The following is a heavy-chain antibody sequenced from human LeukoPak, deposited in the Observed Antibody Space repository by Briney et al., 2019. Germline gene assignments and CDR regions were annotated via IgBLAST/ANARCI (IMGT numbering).Heavy chain of an antibody. CDR2: INPNSGGT. J-gene: IGHJ5*02. Sequence: ASVKVSCKASGYTFTGYYMHWVRQAPGQGLEWMGWINPNSGGTNYAQKFQGRVTMTRDTSISTAYMELSRLRSDDTAVYYCARDQEQLLPPDLSYNWFDPWGQGTLVTVSS. D-gene: IGHD6-19*01. V-gene: IGHV1-2*02. CDR3: ARDQEQLLPPDLSYNWFDP. CDR1: GYTFTGYY.